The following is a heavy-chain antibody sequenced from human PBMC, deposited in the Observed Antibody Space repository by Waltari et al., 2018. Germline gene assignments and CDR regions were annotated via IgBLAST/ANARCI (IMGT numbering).Heavy chain of an antibody. CDR3: AHRLFERFRVVMDAFDI. D-gene: IGHD3-10*01. Sequence: QITLKESGPTLVKPTQTLTLTCTFSGFSLSTSGVGVGWIRQPPGKALEWLALIYWNDDKRYSPSLKSRLTITKDTSKNQVVLTMTNMDPVDTATYYCAHRLFERFRVVMDAFDIWGQGTMVTVSS. CDR1: GFSLSTSGVG. CDR2: IYWNDDK. J-gene: IGHJ3*02. V-gene: IGHV2-5*01.